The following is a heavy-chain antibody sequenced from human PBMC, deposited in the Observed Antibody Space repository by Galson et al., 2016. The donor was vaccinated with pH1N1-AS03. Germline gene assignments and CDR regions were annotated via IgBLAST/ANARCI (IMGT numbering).Heavy chain of an antibody. CDR2: TSSDGSVR. D-gene: IGHD5-18*01. Sequence: SLRLSCAASRFTFSDYGMNWVRQAPGKGLEWVAATSSDGSVRHFADHVRGRFTVSRDNSKNTLYLEMNSLRPEGTAVYYCAKVYSKWSYGLEHLDSWGQGTLVTVSS. CDR1: RFTFSDYG. J-gene: IGHJ4*02. V-gene: IGHV3-30*18. CDR3: AKVYSKWSYGLEHLDS.